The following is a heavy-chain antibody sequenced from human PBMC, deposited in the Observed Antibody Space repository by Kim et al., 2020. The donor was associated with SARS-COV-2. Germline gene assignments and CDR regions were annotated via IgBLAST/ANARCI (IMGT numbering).Heavy chain of an antibody. CDR3: ARRNNMDV. J-gene: IGHJ6*03. V-gene: IGHV4-34*01. CDR2: GGT. Sequence: GGTNNNPSPKTRVTISVETSKTRCSLKLSSVTAADTAVYYCARRNNMDVWGKGTTVTVSS.